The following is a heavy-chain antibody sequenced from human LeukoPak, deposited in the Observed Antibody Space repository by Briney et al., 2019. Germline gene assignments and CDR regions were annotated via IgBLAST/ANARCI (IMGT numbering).Heavy chain of an antibody. CDR2: ISGSCGTT. Sequence: GGSLRLSCAGSGFTFSLYNMHWVRQPPGKGLEWVSGISGSCGTTYYADSVKGRFTISRDNSKHSLSLQVSSLRAEDTAVYYCAKTNGYYSDWGQGTLVTVSS. CDR3: AKTNGYYSD. D-gene: IGHD3-22*01. V-gene: IGHV3-23*01. CDR1: GFTFSLYN. J-gene: IGHJ4*02.